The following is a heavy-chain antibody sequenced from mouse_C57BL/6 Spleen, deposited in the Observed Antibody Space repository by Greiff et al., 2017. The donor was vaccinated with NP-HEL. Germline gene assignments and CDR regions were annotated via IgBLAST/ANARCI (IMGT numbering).Heavy chain of an antibody. CDR2: IYPGSGYT. CDR3: ARRCIHCALDG. J-gene: IGHJ4*01. V-gene: IGHV1-76*01. Sequence: QVQLQQSGAELVRPGTSVKLSCKASGYTFTDYYINWVKQRPGQGLEWIARIYPGSGYTYYNEKFKGKATLTAEKSSSTAYMQLSSLTSEDSAVYFCARRCIHCALDGWGTGTSVTVSS. CDR1: GYTFTDYY.